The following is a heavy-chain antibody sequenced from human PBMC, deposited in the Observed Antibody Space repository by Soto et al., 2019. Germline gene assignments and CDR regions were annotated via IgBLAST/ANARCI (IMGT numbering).Heavy chain of an antibody. Sequence: SETLSLTCTVSGGSISSGDYYWSWIRQHPGKGLEWTGYIYYSGSTYYNPSLKSRVTISVDTSKNQFSLKLSSVTAADTAVYYCARAGLKGYSYGLSGYYYYGMDVWGQGTTVTVSS. CDR1: GGSISSGDYY. CDR2: IYYSGST. CDR3: ARAGLKGYSYGLSGYYYYGMDV. J-gene: IGHJ6*02. V-gene: IGHV4-31*03. D-gene: IGHD5-18*01.